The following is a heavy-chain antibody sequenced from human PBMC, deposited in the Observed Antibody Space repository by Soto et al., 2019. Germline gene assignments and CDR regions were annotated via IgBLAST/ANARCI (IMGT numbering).Heavy chain of an antibody. V-gene: IGHV4-31*03. CDR2: ISASGST. D-gene: IGHD3-22*01. CDR3: ARRDRSGFSYWLDT. Sequence: LSLTCTVSGGSISDGYYWTWIRQHPGKGLEWIGSISASGSTSYNPSLKSRLTVSVDKSKNQFSLNLRSVTAADTAVYYCARRDRSGFSYWLDTWGQGTLVTVSS. CDR1: GGSISDGYY. J-gene: IGHJ5*02.